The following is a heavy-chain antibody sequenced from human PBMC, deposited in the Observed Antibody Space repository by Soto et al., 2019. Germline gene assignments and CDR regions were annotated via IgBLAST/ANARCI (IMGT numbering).Heavy chain of an antibody. CDR1: GFTFSSYW. CDR3: ASDLSGRADV. J-gene: IGHJ6*02. CDR2: MDEDGGTT. D-gene: IGHD3-10*01. V-gene: IGHV3-74*02. Sequence: EVQLVESGGGLVRPGGSLRLSCAASGFTFSSYWMHWVRQVPGKGLVWVSRMDEDGGTTDYADSVKGLFTISRDNAKNTLYLQMNSLRVEDTAVYYCASDLSGRADVWGQGTTVTVSS.